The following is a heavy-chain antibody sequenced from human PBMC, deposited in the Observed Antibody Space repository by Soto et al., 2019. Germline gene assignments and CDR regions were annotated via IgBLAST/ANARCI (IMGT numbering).Heavy chain of an antibody. J-gene: IGHJ5*02. CDR1: GFTFSYYE. Sequence: VQLAESGGDLVQPGGSLRLSCVGSGFTFSYYEMNWVRQAPGKGLERVAFISHTDRLTHYPDSVKGRFTISGDNAQNSLYLEMTSLRVEDTGVYYCARDTGRASADLWGQGTLVTVSS. CDR3: ARDTGRASADL. D-gene: IGHD6-13*01. V-gene: IGHV3-48*03. CDR2: ISHTDRLT.